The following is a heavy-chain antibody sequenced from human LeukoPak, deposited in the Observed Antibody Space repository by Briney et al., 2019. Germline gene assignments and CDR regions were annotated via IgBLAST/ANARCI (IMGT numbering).Heavy chain of an antibody. D-gene: IGHD6-6*01. V-gene: IGHV3-7*01. CDR3: ARDQYRSSSIVFDY. Sequence: GGSLRLSCAASGFTFDNYGMSWARQAPGKGLEWVANIKPDGSEKNYVDSVKGRFTISRDNAKNSLYLQMSSLRVEDTAVYYCARDQYRSSSIVFDYWGQGTLVTVSS. CDR2: IKPDGSEK. J-gene: IGHJ4*02. CDR1: GFTFDNYG.